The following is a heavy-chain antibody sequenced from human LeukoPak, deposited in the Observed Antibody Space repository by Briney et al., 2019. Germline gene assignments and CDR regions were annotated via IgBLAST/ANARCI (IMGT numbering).Heavy chain of an antibody. D-gene: IGHD2-15*01. CDR1: GFNMSDYW. V-gene: IGHV3-7*01. J-gene: IGHJ5*01. CDR3: ARDIDWLDC. CDR2: IKQDGSEI. Sequence: GGSLRLSCIASGFNMSDYWMSGVRQAPGKGLEWVANIKQDGSEIYSGDSLKGRFTISRDNAKNSLYLQMNSLRGEDTAVYYCARDIDWLDCWGQGTLVTVSS.